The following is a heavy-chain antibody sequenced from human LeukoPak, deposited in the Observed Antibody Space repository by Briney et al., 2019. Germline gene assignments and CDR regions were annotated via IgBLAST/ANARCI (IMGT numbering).Heavy chain of an antibody. CDR1: GFTFSSYA. Sequence: GASLRLSCAASGFTFSSYAMSWVRQAQGKGLEWVSAISASGGSTYYADSVKGRFTISRDNSKNTLYLQMNSLRAEDTAVYYCAKDKGDVGARPFDYWGQGTLVTVSS. J-gene: IGHJ4*02. D-gene: IGHD1-26*01. CDR2: ISASGGST. CDR3: AKDKGDVGARPFDY. V-gene: IGHV3-23*01.